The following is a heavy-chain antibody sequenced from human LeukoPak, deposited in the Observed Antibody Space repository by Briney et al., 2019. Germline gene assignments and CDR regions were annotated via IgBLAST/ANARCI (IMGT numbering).Heavy chain of an antibody. CDR2: ITSRDGTT. D-gene: IGHD3-22*01. CDR3: ARDRPNYYGSDGHYYRRDGDH. CDR1: GFTFSIYA. V-gene: IGHV3-23*01. J-gene: IGHJ5*02. Sequence: PGGSLRLSCEASGFTFSIYAMSWVRQTPGKGLQWVSSITSRDGTTYYADSVKGRFTIFRDNSENTLYLRMSSLRAEDTAIYYCARDRPNYYGSDGHYYRRDGDHWGQGTLVTVSS.